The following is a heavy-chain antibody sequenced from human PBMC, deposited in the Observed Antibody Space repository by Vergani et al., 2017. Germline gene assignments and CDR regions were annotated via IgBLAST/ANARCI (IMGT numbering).Heavy chain of an antibody. Sequence: EVQLVQSGAEVKKPGESLKISCTGSGYSFTSYWIGWVRQMPGKGLEWMGIIYPVDSDTRYSPSFQGQVTISADKSISTAYLQWSSLKASDTAMYYCARSGGSSVYYYYYMDVWGKGTTVTVSS. CDR2: IYPVDSDT. CDR3: ARSGGSSVYYYYYMDV. J-gene: IGHJ6*03. V-gene: IGHV5-51*03. CDR1: GYSFTSYW. D-gene: IGHD6-6*01.